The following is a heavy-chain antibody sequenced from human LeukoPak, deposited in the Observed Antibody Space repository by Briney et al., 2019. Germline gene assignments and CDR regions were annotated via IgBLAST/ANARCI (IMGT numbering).Heavy chain of an antibody. V-gene: IGHV5-51*01. CDR2: IYPGDSDT. J-gene: IGHJ5*02. Sequence: GESLKISCKGSGDRFTNYWIGWVRQMPGKGLEWMGIIYPGDSDTRYSPSFQGQVTISADRATSTAYLQWSSLKASDSAMYYCARRPLRSQNWFGPWGQGTLVTVSS. CDR3: ARRPLRSQNWFGP. CDR1: GDRFTNYW.